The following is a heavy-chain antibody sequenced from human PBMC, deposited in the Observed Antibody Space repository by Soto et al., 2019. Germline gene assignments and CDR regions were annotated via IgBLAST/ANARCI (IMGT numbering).Heavy chain of an antibody. Sequence: QVQLVQSGAEVKKPRSSVKVSCKASGGTFSSYAISWVRQAPGQGLEWMGGIIPIFGTANYTQKFQGRVTITADESTSTAYMELSSLRSEDTAVYYCARGAAAGTWAFEFDPWGQGTLVTVSS. CDR1: GGTFSSYA. D-gene: IGHD6-13*01. V-gene: IGHV1-69*01. CDR3: ARGAAAGTWAFEFDP. CDR2: IIPIFGTA. J-gene: IGHJ5*02.